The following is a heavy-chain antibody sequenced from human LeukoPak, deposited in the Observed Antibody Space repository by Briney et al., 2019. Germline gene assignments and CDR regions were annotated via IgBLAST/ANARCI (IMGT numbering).Heavy chain of an antibody. V-gene: IGHV3-49*03. CDR3: SSHTAPRIIAY. CDR1: GFTFGDYA. CDR2: IRSKAYGGTI. J-gene: IGHJ4*02. Sequence: GGSLSLSCTASGFTFGDYAMTWFRQAPGKGLEWVGFIRSKAYGGTIHYAASVEGRITISRDDSKSIAYLQLNSLRTEDTAVYYCSSHTAPRIIAYWGQGTLVTVSS. D-gene: IGHD5-18*01.